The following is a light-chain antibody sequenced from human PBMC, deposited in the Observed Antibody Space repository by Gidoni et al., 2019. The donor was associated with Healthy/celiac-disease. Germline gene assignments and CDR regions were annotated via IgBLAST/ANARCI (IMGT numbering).Light chain of an antibody. J-gene: IGLJ3*02. V-gene: IGLV3-25*03. CDR3: QSADSSGTYWV. CDR1: ALPKQY. Sequence: SSELTQPPSVSVSPGQTARITCSGDALPKQYAYWYQQKPGQAPVLVIYKDSERPSGIPERFSGSSSGTTVTVTISGVQAEDEADYYCQSADSSGTYWVFGGGTKLTVL. CDR2: KDS.